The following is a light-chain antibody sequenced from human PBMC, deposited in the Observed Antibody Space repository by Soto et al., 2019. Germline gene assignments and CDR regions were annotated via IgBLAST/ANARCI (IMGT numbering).Light chain of an antibody. J-gene: IGKJ5*01. CDR3: QQYNILPIT. CDR1: QTVTTD. V-gene: IGKV3-15*01. CDR2: GAS. Sequence: EIVMSKSPVTLSVSPGERATLSCRASQTVTTDLAWYQQKPGQAPRLVIHGASTRATDFPARFSGSGSGTEFTLTISSLQSEDIAVYYCQQYNILPITFGQGRRLEV.